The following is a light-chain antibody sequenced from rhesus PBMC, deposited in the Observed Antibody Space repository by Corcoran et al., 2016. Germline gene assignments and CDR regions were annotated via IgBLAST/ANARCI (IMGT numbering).Light chain of an antibody. CDR1: QGSSSD. CDR3: LQRHSYPLT. V-gene: IGKV1-28*03. CDR2: DAS. Sequence: DIQMTQSPTSLSESVGDTVTSTCRGSQGSSSDVNWFQQKPGKAPKLLFNDASSLESGVPSRFSGSGSGTAFTLTISILPPEDFAAYYCLQRHSYPLTFDWGTKVEIK. J-gene: IGKJ4*01.